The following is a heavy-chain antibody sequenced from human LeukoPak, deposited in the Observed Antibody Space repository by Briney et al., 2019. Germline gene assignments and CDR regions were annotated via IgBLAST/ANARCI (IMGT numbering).Heavy chain of an antibody. J-gene: IGHJ3*02. Sequence: GGSLRLSCAASEFTFSDTWMSWVRQAPGKGLEWVGRIKRQSDGGTPEYAAPAKGRFIISRDDSKNILYLDMNSLSTEDTAFYYCTTEGLYYGHHSFLIWGQGTLVTVSS. CDR3: TTEGLYYGHHSFLI. D-gene: IGHD3-10*01. CDR2: IKRQSDGGTP. CDR1: EFTFSDTW. V-gene: IGHV3-15*01.